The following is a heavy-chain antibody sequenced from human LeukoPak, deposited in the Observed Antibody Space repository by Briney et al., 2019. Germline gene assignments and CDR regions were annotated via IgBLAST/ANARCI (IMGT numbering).Heavy chain of an antibody. V-gene: IGHV3-74*01. CDR2: INSDGSST. CDR1: GFTLSSYW. J-gene: IGHJ4*02. CDR3: ARGWLSRCSFFDY. D-gene: IGHD6-19*01. Sequence: GGSLRLSCAASGFTLSSYWMHWVRQVPGKGLVWVPRINSDGSSTSYADSVKGRFTITRDNAKNTLYLQMNSLRAEDTAVYYCARGWLSRCSFFDYWGQGTLVTVSS.